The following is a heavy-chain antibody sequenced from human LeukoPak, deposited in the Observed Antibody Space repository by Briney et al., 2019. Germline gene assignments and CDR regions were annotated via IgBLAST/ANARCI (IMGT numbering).Heavy chain of an antibody. V-gene: IGHV3-7*01. CDR1: GLTFDNYA. Sequence: GGSLRLSCAASGLTFDNYAMSWVRQPPGKGLEWVASIKQDGSEKYYVDSVKGRFTISRDNAKNSLYLQMNSLRAEDTALYYCARAPGEGWFDPWGQGTLVTVSS. CDR2: IKQDGSEK. J-gene: IGHJ5*02. D-gene: IGHD4-17*01. CDR3: ARAPGEGWFDP.